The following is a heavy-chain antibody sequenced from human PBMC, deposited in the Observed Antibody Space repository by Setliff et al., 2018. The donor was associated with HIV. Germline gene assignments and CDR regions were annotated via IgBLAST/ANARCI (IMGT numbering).Heavy chain of an antibody. CDR3: ARDNHGFPVD. J-gene: IGHJ4*02. CDR2: IFGSGVT. CDR1: GDSISSHY. D-gene: IGHD5-12*01. V-gene: IGHV4-4*07. Sequence: SETLSLTCTVSGDSISSHYWSWIRQPAGKGLEWIGRIFGSGVTNYNTSLESRVTMSLDTSRNHLSLRLRSVTAADTAVYYCARDNHGFPVDWGRGTLVTVSS.